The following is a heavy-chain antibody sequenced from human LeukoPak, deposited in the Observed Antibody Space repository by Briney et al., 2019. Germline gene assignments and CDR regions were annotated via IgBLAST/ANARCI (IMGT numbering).Heavy chain of an antibody. CDR3: ARGNSFFGSYY. CDR1: GGSISSYY. J-gene: IGHJ4*02. Sequence: SETLSLTCTVSGGSISSYYWSWIRQPPGKGLEWIGYIYTSGSTNYNPSLKSRVTISVDTSMNQFSLKLSSVTAADTAVYYCARGNSFFGSYYWGQGTLVTVSS. V-gene: IGHV4-4*09. CDR2: IYTSGST. D-gene: IGHD3-16*01.